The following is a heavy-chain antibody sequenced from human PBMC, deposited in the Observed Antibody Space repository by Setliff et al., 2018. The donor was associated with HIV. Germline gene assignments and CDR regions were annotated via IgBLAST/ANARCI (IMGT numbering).Heavy chain of an antibody. CDR1: GGSISSTIYY. J-gene: IGHJ4*02. D-gene: IGHD3-10*01. CDR3: ARIYDYGSYYFDY. CDR2: IYYSGST. V-gene: IGHV4-39*07. Sequence: SETLSLTCTVSGGSISSTIYYWGWIRQPPGKGLEWIGSIYYSGSTYYSASLKSRVTISVDTSKNQFSLKLTSVTAADTAVYYCARIYDYGSYYFDYWGQGTLVTVSS.